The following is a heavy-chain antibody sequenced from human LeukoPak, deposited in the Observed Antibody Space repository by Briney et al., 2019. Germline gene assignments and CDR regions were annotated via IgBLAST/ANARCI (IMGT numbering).Heavy chain of an antibody. J-gene: IGHJ4*02. Sequence: GGSLRLSCAASGFTFSIYGMHWVRQAPGKGLEWVAFIRYDGSNKYYADSVKGRFTISRDNSKNTLYLQMNSLRAEDTAVYYCAKDSRGTVVSDFDYWGQGTLVTVSS. CDR2: IRYDGSNK. CDR1: GFTFSIYG. V-gene: IGHV3-30*02. CDR3: AKDSRGTVVSDFDY. D-gene: IGHD4-23*01.